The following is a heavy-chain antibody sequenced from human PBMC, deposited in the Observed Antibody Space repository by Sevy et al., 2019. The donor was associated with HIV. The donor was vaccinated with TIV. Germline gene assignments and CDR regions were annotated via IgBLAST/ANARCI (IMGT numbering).Heavy chain of an antibody. CDR2: IYSGGNT. CDR3: ARYMEWGGRRYYYGMDV. D-gene: IGHD3-3*01. Sequence: GGSLRLSCAVSGFDVSTNYMTWVRQAPGKGLEWVSLIYSGGNTYYAVSVKGRFSISRDNSKNTLYLQMNSLRAEDTALYYCARYMEWGGRRYYYGMDVWGQGTTVNVSS. J-gene: IGHJ6*02. V-gene: IGHV3-53*01. CDR1: GFDVSTNY.